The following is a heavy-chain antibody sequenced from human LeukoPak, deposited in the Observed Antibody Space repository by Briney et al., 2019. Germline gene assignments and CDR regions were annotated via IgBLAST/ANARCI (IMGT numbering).Heavy chain of an antibody. V-gene: IGHV3-30*03. CDR1: GFTFSSYS. Sequence: GGSLRLSCAASGFTFSSYSMNWVRQAPGKGLEWVAFISYTGSDTFYTDPENGRFTISRDNYEDTLYLHMDSLREEDADFYDCARDQKTKSWPQYFYYWGQGDLVTVS. J-gene: IGHJ4*02. CDR2: ISYTGSDT. CDR3: ARDQKTKSWPQYFYY. D-gene: IGHD6-13*01.